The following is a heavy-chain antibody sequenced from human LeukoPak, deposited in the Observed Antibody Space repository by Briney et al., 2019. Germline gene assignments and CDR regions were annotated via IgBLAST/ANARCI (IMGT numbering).Heavy chain of an antibody. Sequence: ASVKVSCKASGGTFSSYAISWVRQAPGQGLEWMGGIIPIFGTANYAQKFQGRVTITTDESTSTAYMELSSLRSEDTAVYYCARRAQYDFWVGDYYYMDVWGKGTPVTVSS. V-gene: IGHV1-69*05. CDR3: ARRAQYDFWVGDYYYMDV. CDR2: IIPIFGTA. CDR1: GGTFSSYA. D-gene: IGHD3-3*01. J-gene: IGHJ6*03.